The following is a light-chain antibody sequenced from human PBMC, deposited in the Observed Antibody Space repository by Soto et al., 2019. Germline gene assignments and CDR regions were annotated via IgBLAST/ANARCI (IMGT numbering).Light chain of an antibody. J-gene: IGKJ1*01. CDR3: QQYGTSPPT. CDR1: QSVSSN. Sequence: EIVMTQSPATLSVSPGERATLSCRASQSVSSNLAWYQQKPGQAPSLLIYATSSRATGIPDRFSGSGSGTDFSLTISRLEPEDFAVFYCQQYGTSPPTFGQGTKVDNK. CDR2: ATS. V-gene: IGKV3-20*01.